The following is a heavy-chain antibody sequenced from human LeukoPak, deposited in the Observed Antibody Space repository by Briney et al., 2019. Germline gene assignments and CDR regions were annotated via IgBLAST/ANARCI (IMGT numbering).Heavy chain of an antibody. Sequence: PSETLSLTCTVSGGSISSSSYYWGWIRQPPGKGLEWIGSIYYSGSTYYNPSLKSRVTISVDTSKNQFSLKLSSVTAADTAVYYCARHRTGYRDYGAFDIWGQGTMVTVSS. D-gene: IGHD3/OR15-3a*01. CDR2: IYYSGST. V-gene: IGHV4-39*01. CDR1: GGSISSSSYY. J-gene: IGHJ3*02. CDR3: ARHRTGYRDYGAFDI.